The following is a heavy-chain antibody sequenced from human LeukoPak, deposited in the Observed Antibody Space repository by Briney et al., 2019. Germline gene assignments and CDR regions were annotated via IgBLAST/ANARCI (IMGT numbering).Heavy chain of an antibody. J-gene: IGHJ4*02. CDR2: IKQDGSEK. Sequence: SGGSLRLSCAASGFTFSSYWMSWVRQAPGKGLEWVANIKQDGSEKYYVDSVKGRFTISRDNAKNSLYLQMNSLRAEDTAVYYCTTVGDYDFWSGYYIHWGQGTLVTVSS. CDR1: GFTFSSYW. D-gene: IGHD3-3*01. V-gene: IGHV3-7*01. CDR3: TTVGDYDFWSGYYIH.